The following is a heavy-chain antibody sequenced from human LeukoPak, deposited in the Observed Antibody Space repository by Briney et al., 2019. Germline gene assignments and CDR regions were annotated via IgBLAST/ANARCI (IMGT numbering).Heavy chain of an antibody. CDR2: ISGSGGST. D-gene: IGHD3-9*01. CDR3: AKPYYDILTHFDY. Sequence: GGSLRLSCAASGFTFSSYAMSWVRQAPGKGLEWVSAISGSGGSTYYADSVKGRFTISRDNSKNMLYLQMNSLRAEDTAVYYCAKPYYDILTHFDYWGKGTLVTVSS. CDR1: GFTFSSYA. J-gene: IGHJ4*02. V-gene: IGHV3-23*01.